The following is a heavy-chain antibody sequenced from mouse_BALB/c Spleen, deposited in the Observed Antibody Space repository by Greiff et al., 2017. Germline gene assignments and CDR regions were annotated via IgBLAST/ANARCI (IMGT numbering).Heavy chain of an antibody. CDR2: IYPGSGNT. V-gene: IGHV1-77*01. D-gene: IGHD6-5*01. J-gene: IGHJ3*01. Sequence: QVQLQQSGAELARPGASVKLSCKASGYTFTDYYINWVKQRTGQGLEWIGEIYPGSGNTYYNEKFKGKATLTADKSSSTAYMQLSSLTSEDSAVYFCARRLSPYWGQGTLVTVSA. CDR1: GYTFTDYY. CDR3: ARRLSPY.